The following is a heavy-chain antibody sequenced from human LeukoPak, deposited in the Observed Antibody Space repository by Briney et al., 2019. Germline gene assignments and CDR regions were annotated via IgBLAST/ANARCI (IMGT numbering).Heavy chain of an antibody. J-gene: IGHJ4*02. Sequence: GGSLRLSCAASGFIFSSYWMSWVRQAPGKGLEWVANIKQDGSEKYYVDSVKGRFTISRDNAKNSLYLQMNSLRAEDTAVYYCAREHDSWGQGTLVTVSS. CDR3: AREHDS. V-gene: IGHV3-7*01. CDR1: GFIFSSYW. CDR2: IKQDGSEK.